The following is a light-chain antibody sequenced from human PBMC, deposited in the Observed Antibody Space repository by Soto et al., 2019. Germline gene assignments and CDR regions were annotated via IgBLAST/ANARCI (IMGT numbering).Light chain of an antibody. J-gene: IGKJ5*01. CDR3: QQYNSYSIT. CDR2: KAS. Sequence: DIPITQSPSTLSSSVGDRVTITCRASQSISSWLAWYQQKPGKAPKLLIYKASSLESGVPSRFSGSGSGTEFTLTISSLQPDDFATYYCQQYNSYSITFGQGTRLEI. V-gene: IGKV1-5*03. CDR1: QSISSW.